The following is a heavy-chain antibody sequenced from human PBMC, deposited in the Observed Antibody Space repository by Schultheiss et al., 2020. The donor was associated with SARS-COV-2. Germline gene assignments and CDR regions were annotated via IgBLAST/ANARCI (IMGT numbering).Heavy chain of an antibody. J-gene: IGHJ4*02. CDR1: GFTFSDYY. CDR2: ISGSGGST. V-gene: IGHV3-11*04. D-gene: IGHD3-22*01. CDR3: AKDQFATTYYYDSSGSLDY. Sequence: GGSLRLSCAASGFTFSDYYMSWIRQAPGKGLEWVSAISGSGGSTYYADSVKGRFTISRDNAKNSLYLQMNSLRAEDTAVYYCAKDQFATTYYYDSSGSLDYWGQGTLVTVSS.